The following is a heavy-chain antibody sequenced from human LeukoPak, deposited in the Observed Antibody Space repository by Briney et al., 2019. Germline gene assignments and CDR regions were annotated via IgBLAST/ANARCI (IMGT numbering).Heavy chain of an antibody. Sequence: SETLSLTCTVSGGSISSYYWGWIRQPPGKGLEWIGSIYYSGSTYYNPSLKSRVTISVDTSKNQFSLKLSSVTAADTAVYYCARQSPHCSSTSCYDAFDIWGQGTMVTVSS. CDR3: ARQSPHCSSTSCYDAFDI. D-gene: IGHD2-2*01. V-gene: IGHV4-39*01. CDR2: IYYSGST. J-gene: IGHJ3*02. CDR1: GGSISSYY.